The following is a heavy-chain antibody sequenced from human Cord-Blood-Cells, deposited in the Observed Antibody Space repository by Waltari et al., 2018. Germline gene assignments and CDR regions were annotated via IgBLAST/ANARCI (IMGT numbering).Heavy chain of an antibody. D-gene: IGHD3-3*01. CDR3: ARIPLGEYDFWSGYSDY. CDR2: INHSGST. CDR1: GGSFSGYY. J-gene: IGHJ4*02. Sequence: QVQLQQWGAGLLKPSETLSLTCAVYGGSFSGYYWSWIRQPPGKGLEWIGEINHSGSTNYNPSLKSRVTISVDTSKNQFSLKLSSVTAADTAVYYCARIPLGEYDFWSGYSDYWGQGTLVTVSS. V-gene: IGHV4-34*01.